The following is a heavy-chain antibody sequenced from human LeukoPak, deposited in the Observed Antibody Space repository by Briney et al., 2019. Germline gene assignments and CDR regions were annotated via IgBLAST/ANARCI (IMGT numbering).Heavy chain of an antibody. CDR3: AKDPNGDYVGAFDM. CDR1: GFTFSSYW. Sequence: GGSLRLSCAASGFTFSSYWMNWIRQAPGKGLEWVSTISGSGHNTYYADSVQGRFTISRDNSKNTLFLQMNSLRAEDTAVYYCAKDPNGDYVGAFDMWGQGTMVTVSS. V-gene: IGHV3-23*01. D-gene: IGHD4-17*01. CDR2: ISGSGHNT. J-gene: IGHJ3*02.